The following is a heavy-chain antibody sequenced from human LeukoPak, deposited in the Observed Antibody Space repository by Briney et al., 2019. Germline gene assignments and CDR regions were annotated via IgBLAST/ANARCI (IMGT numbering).Heavy chain of an antibody. CDR1: GINFRASG. CDR2: IQTDGSDK. Sequence: GGSLRLSCAASGINFRASGMHWVRQAPGMGLEWVTFIQTDGSDKRYAASVAGRFTISRDDSKNTFYLHMNSLRPDDSALYYCAREGGTVVVGRFDYWGQGTLVTVSS. CDR3: AREGGTVVVGRFDY. D-gene: IGHD2-2*01. V-gene: IGHV3-30*02. J-gene: IGHJ4*02.